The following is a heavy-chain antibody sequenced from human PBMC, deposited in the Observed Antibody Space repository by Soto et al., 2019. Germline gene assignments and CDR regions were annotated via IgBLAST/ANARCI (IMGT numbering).Heavy chain of an antibody. CDR2: ISSNGGTT. D-gene: IGHD1-7*01. J-gene: IGHJ4*02. Sequence: EVQLAESGGGMVQPGGSLRLSCVASGFTFSSYDMHWVRQAPGKGLEYVSSISSNGGTTYYGNSVKGRFTISRDNSKNTLYLPMGSPRAEDMAVYYCVRRVSGNYDYWGQGTLVTVSS. CDR1: GFTFSSYD. V-gene: IGHV3-64*01. CDR3: VRRVSGNYDY.